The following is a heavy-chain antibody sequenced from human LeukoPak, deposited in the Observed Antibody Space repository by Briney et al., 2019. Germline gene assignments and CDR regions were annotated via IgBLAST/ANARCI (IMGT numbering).Heavy chain of an antibody. CDR3: ARGGCSSTSCYSIPPLWFDP. D-gene: IGHD2-2*01. Sequence: GGSLRLSCATSGFTFSSYWMSWVRQAPGKGLEWVANIKQDGSEKYYVDSVKGRFTISRDNSKNTLYLQMNSLRAEDTAVYYCARGGCSSTSCYSIPPLWFDPWGQGTLVTVSS. CDR2: IKQDGSEK. V-gene: IGHV3-7*03. J-gene: IGHJ5*02. CDR1: GFTFSSYW.